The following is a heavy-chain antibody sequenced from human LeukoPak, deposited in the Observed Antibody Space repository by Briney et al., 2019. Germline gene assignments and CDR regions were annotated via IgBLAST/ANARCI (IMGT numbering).Heavy chain of an antibody. Sequence: SETLSLTCTVSGGSISGYYWSWIRQPPGKGLEWIWYIYYSGSTNYNPSLKSRVTISVDTSKNQFSLKLSSVTAADTAVYYCARASVVTMIVAKGAFDIWGQGTMVTVSS. CDR3: ARASVVTMIVAKGAFDI. CDR1: GGSISGYY. D-gene: IGHD3-22*01. V-gene: IGHV4-59*01. J-gene: IGHJ3*02. CDR2: IYYSGST.